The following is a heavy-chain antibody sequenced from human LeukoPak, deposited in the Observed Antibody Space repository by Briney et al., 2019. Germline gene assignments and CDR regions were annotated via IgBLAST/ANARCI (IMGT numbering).Heavy chain of an antibody. CDR3: ARAKAGILTGYSLYYFDY. J-gene: IGHJ4*02. CDR2: ISSSGSTI. CDR1: GFTFSDYY. Sequence: PGGSLRLSCAASGFTFSDYYMSWIRQAPGKGLEWVSYISSSGSTIYYADSVKGRFTISRDNAKNSLYLQMNSLRAEDTAVYYCARAKAGILTGYSLYYFDYWGQGTLVTVSS. D-gene: IGHD3-9*01. V-gene: IGHV3-11*04.